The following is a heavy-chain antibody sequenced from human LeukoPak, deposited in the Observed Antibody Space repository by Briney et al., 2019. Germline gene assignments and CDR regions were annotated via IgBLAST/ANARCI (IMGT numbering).Heavy chain of an antibody. Sequence: AGGSLRLSCAASGFTFSSYAMSWVRQAPGKGLEWVSAISGSGGSTYYADSVKGRFTISRDNSKNTLYLQMNSLRAEDTAVYYCAKVMSVVITGYFDYWGQGTLVTVSS. CDR2: ISGSGGST. V-gene: IGHV3-23*01. CDR3: AKVMSVVITGYFDY. CDR1: GFTFSSYA. J-gene: IGHJ4*02. D-gene: IGHD3-22*01.